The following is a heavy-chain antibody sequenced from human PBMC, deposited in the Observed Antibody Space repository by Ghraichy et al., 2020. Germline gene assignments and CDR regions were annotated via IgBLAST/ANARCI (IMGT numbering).Heavy chain of an antibody. Sequence: GPTLVKPTQTLTLTCTFSGFSLSTSGMCMSWIRQPPGKALEWLALIDWDDDKYYSTSLKTRLTISKDTSKNQVVLTMTNMDPVDTATYYCARISSVVPAATQGYYYYYGMDVWGQGTTVTVSS. CDR2: IDWDDDK. CDR1: GFSLSTSGMC. D-gene: IGHD2-2*01. CDR3: ARISSVVPAATQGYYYYYGMDV. V-gene: IGHV2-70*01. J-gene: IGHJ6*02.